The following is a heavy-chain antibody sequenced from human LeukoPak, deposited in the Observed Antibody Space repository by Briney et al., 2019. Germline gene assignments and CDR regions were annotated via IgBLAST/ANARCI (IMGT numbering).Heavy chain of an antibody. V-gene: IGHV4-59*01. J-gene: IGHJ4*02. Sequence: SETLSLTCTVSGGSITSNYWSWIRQPPGKGLEWIGFMFYIGSSNYNPSLKSRVTISVETSKNQISLKLSSVTAADTAVYYCARGSHNVLSWGQGTLVTVSS. CDR1: GGSITSNY. D-gene: IGHD3-16*02. CDR3: ARGSHNVLS. CDR2: MFYIGSS.